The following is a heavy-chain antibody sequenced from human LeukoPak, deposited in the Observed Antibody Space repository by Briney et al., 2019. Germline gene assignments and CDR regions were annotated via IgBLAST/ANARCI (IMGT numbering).Heavy chain of an antibody. V-gene: IGHV1-18*04. CDR1: GYTFSSYG. J-gene: IGHJ4*02. CDR2: ISDYNGNT. CDR3: ARDRDYGDFDY. Sequence: VASVKVSCMASGYTFSSYGISWVRQAPGQGLEWMGWISDYNGNTNYAQKLQGRVTMTTDTSTSTAYMELRSLRSDDTAVYYCARDRDYGDFDYWGQGTLVTVSS. D-gene: IGHD4-17*01.